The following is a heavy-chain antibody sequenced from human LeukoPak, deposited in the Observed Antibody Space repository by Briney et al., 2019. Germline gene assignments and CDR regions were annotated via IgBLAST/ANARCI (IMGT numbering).Heavy chain of an antibody. J-gene: IGHJ3*02. V-gene: IGHV4-59*01. CDR2: IYYRGST. D-gene: IGHD3-10*01. Sequence: SETLSLTCTVSGGSISSYYWSWIRQPPGKGLEWIGYIYYRGSTNYNPSLKSRVTISVDTSKNQFSLKLSSVTAADTAVYYCARAGGWFDAFDIWGQGTMVTVSS. CDR1: GGSISSYY. CDR3: ARAGGWFDAFDI.